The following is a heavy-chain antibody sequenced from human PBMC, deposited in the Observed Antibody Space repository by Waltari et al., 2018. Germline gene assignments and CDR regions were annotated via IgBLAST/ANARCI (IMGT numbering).Heavy chain of an antibody. CDR3: TREAVEMATNIDV. J-gene: IGHJ6*02. Sequence: EVQLVESGGGLVQPGRSLRLSCTASGFTFGDYAMSWVRQAPGKGLEWVGFIRSKAYGGTTEYAASVKGRFTISRDDSKSIAYLQMNSLKTEDTAVYYCTREAVEMATNIDVWGQGTTVTVSS. D-gene: IGHD5-12*01. CDR1: GFTFGDYA. CDR2: IRSKAYGGTT. V-gene: IGHV3-49*04.